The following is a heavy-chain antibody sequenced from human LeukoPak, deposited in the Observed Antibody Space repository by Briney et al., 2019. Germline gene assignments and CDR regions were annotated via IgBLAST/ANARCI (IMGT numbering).Heavy chain of an antibody. CDR1: GGTCRSYA. V-gene: IGHV1-69*05. CDR2: IIPIFGTA. J-gene: IGHJ5*02. CDR3: ARDSYPREGWFDP. Sequence: VKVSCKASGGTCRSYAIIWVRQAPGQGLEWMGGIIPIFGTANYAQKFQGRVTITTDESTSTAYMELSSLRSEDTAVYYCARDSYPREGWFDPWGQGTLVTVSS. D-gene: IGHD3-10*01.